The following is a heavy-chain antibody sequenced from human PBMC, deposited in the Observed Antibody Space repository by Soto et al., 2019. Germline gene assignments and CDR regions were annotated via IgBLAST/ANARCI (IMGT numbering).Heavy chain of an antibody. V-gene: IGHV3-30*03. D-gene: IGHD3-3*01. Sequence: GGSLRLSCAASTLTVSLYGIQWVRQAPGKGLDWVAFISNDGGTQYYADSVKGRFSISRDNSMNTVDLHMNSLRAEDTAIYYCARDIWSGNYKWFDSWGQATLVTVPS. CDR1: TLTVSLYG. CDR2: ISNDGGTQ. CDR3: ARDIWSGNYKWFDS. J-gene: IGHJ5*01.